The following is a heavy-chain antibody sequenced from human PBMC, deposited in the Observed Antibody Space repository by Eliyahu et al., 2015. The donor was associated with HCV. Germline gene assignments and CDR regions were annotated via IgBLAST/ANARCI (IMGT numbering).Heavy chain of an antibody. CDR3: GHISRWVRGPPEGAFDF. V-gene: IGHV2-5*02. CDR2: IYWDNDK. Sequence: QISLKESGPTLVIPTQTLTLTCTFSGFSLSTAGVAVVWIRQPPGKAPEWLAVIYWDNDKIYSPSLKSRLTITKDTSKNQVVLTMTNMAPADTATYHCGHISRWVRGPPEGAFDFWGQGILVTV. CDR1: GFSLSTAGVA. D-gene: IGHD3-10*01. J-gene: IGHJ4*02.